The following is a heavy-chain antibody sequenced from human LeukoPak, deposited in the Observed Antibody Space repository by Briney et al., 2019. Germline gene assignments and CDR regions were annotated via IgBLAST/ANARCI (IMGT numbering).Heavy chain of an antibody. CDR3: ARHQLCGGDCYYFDL. D-gene: IGHD2-21*02. J-gene: IGHJ2*01. Sequence: PSETLSLTCTVSGGSISSSSYYWGWIRQPPGKGLEWIGSIYYSGSTYYNPSLKSRVTISVDTSKNQFSLKLSSVTAADTAVYYCARHQLCGGDCYYFDLWGRGTLVTVSS. V-gene: IGHV4-39*01. CDR1: GGSISSSSYY. CDR2: IYYSGST.